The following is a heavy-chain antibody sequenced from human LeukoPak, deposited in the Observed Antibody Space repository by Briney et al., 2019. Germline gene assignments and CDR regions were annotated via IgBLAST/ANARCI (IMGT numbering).Heavy chain of an antibody. Sequence: AGGSLRLSCAASGFTFSSYGMHWVRQAPGKGLEWVAVISYDGSNKYYADSVKGRFTISRDNSKNTLYLQMNSLRAEDTAVYYCARTSVVAAIWLDYWGQGTLVTVSS. D-gene: IGHD2-15*01. J-gene: IGHJ4*02. V-gene: IGHV3-30*03. CDR3: ARTSVVAAIWLDY. CDR2: ISYDGSNK. CDR1: GFTFSSYG.